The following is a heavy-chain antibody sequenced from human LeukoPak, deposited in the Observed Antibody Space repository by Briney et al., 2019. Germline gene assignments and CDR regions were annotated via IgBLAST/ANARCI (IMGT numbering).Heavy chain of an antibody. Sequence: GASVKVSCKASGYTFTNYYMHWVRQAPGQGLEWMGWINPNSGGTNYAQKFQGRVTMTRDTSISTAYMELSRLRSDDTAVYYCARARYSSGWEYWFDPWGQGTLVTVSS. CDR3: ARARYSSGWEYWFDP. V-gene: IGHV1-2*02. J-gene: IGHJ5*02. CDR1: GYTFTNYY. CDR2: INPNSGGT. D-gene: IGHD6-19*01.